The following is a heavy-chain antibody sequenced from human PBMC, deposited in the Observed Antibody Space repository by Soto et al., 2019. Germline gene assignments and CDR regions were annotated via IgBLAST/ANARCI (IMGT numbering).Heavy chain of an antibody. V-gene: IGHV4-31*03. D-gene: IGHD2-8*01. CDR3: ARPNSGLYQSFDS. CDR1: GGSIRSGGYF. CDR2: IYSSGST. Sequence: QVQLEASGPGLVKPSQTLSLTCSVSGGSIRSGGYFWTWIRQHPGKGLEYIGHIYSSGSTYYIPSLRRSLTMSLDTSKNQFSLNLTSVTAADTALYFCARPNSGLYQSFDSWGQGALVTVSS. J-gene: IGHJ4*02.